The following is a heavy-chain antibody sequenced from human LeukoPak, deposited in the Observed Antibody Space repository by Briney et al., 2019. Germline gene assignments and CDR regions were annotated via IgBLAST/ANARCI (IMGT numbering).Heavy chain of an antibody. J-gene: IGHJ4*02. V-gene: IGHV4-59*01. CDR2: IYYSGST. Sequence: PSETLSLTCTVSGGSISSYYWSWIRQPPGKGLEWIGHIYYSGSTNYNPSLKSRVTISVDTSKNQFSLKLSSVTAADTAVYYCARVDYDSSGYPLNFDYWGRGTLVTVSS. CDR1: GGSISSYY. D-gene: IGHD3-22*01. CDR3: ARVDYDSSGYPLNFDY.